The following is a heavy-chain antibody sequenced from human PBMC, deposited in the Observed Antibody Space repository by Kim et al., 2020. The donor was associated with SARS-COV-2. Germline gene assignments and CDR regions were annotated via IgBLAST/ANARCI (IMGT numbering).Heavy chain of an antibody. CDR2: VSFEGRNT. D-gene: IGHD3-22*01. CDR3: VKEAAFTTIVVDYYFDY. V-gene: IGHV3-30*18. J-gene: IGHJ4*02. CDR1: GFTFSDYG. Sequence: GGSLRLSCVASGFTFSDYGMHWVRQAPGKGLEWVGIVSFEGRNTYYAASVKGRFTISRDNSKNTLYLQMNSLRTEDTALYYCVKEAAFTTIVVDYYFDYWGQGTLVTVSS.